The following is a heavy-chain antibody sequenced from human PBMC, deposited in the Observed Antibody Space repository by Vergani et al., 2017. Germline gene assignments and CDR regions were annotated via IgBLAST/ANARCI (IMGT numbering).Heavy chain of an antibody. D-gene: IGHD2-2*01. J-gene: IGHJ6*02. Sequence: EVQLLESGGDLVQPGGSLRLSCAASGFTFIMHAMSWVRQAPGKGLEWVSSVSGSSATPYYADSVKGRFIISRDNSKNTLHLQMNSLRADDTAVYYCARDPDIVVVPAAPYYYYYYGMDVWGQGTTVTVSS. CDR3: ARDPDIVVVPAAPYYYYYYGMDV. V-gene: IGHV3-23*01. CDR1: GFTFIMHA. CDR2: VSGSSATP.